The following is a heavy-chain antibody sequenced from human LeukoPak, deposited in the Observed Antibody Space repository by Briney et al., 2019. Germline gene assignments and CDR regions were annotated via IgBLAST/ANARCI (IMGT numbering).Heavy chain of an antibody. V-gene: IGHV3-74*01. CDR3: ARGLAVAGSSWFDP. J-gene: IGHJ5*02. Sequence: GSLRLSCAASGFTFDDYGMSWVRQVPGKGLVWVSRINSDGSSRSYVDSVMGRFTISRDNAKNTLYLQLDSLRAEDTAVYYCARGLAVAGSSWFDPWGQGTLVSVSS. D-gene: IGHD6-19*01. CDR2: INSDGSSR. CDR1: GFTFDDYG.